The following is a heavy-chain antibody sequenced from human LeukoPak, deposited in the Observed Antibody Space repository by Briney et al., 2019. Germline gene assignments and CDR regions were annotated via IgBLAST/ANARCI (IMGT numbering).Heavy chain of an antibody. J-gene: IGHJ4*02. CDR3: ARDPGYCSSTSCLPGAPIDY. Sequence: ASVKVSGKASGYTFTGYYMHWVRQAPGQGLEWMGWINPNSGGTNCAQKFQGRVTMTRDTSIRTAYMELSRLRSDDTAVYYCARDPGYCSSTSCLPGAPIDYWGQGTLVTVSS. CDR2: INPNSGGT. V-gene: IGHV1-2*02. D-gene: IGHD2-2*01. CDR1: GYTFTGYY.